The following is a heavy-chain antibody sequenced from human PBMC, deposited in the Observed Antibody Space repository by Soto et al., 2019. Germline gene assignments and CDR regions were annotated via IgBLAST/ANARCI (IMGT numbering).Heavy chain of an antibody. J-gene: IGHJ4*02. V-gene: IGHV3-15*01. Sequence: LRLSCAASGFTFSNAWMSWVRQAPGKGLEWVGRIKSKTDGGTTDYAAPVKGRFTISRDDSKNTLYLQMNSLKTEDTAVYYCTTDRGGYDTFDYWGQGTLVTVSS. CDR1: GFTFSNAW. D-gene: IGHD5-18*01. CDR2: IKSKTDGGTT. CDR3: TTDRGGYDTFDY.